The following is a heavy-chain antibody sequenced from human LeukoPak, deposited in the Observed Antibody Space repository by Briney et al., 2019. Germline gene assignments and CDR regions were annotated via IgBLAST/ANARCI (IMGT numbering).Heavy chain of an antibody. CDR1: GFIFSSYA. D-gene: IGHD3-9*01. V-gene: IGHV3-30-3*01. J-gene: IGHJ4*02. CDR2: ISFDGSNK. CDR3: ARDPYDVLTGYYSRLEY. Sequence: GRSLRLSCAASGFIFSSYAMHWVRQAPGKGLEWVAVISFDGSNKYYADSVKGRFTISRDNSKSTQYLQMYSLRAEDTAVYYCARDPYDVLTGYYSRLEYWGQGTLVTVSS.